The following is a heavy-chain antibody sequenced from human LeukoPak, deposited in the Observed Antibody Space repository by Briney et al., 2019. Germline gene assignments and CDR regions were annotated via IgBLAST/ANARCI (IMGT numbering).Heavy chain of an antibody. CDR2: ISTSGGST. V-gene: IGHV3-23*01. CDR1: GFTFSSYA. Sequence: HTGGSLRLSCAASGFTFSSYAMSWVRQAPGMGLEWVSSISTSGGSTYYADSVKGRFTISRDNTKNTLYLHMDSLRAEDTALYYCANTRILGAMILGEFWGQGTLVTVSS. CDR3: ANTRILGAMILGEF. D-gene: IGHD1-26*01. J-gene: IGHJ4*02.